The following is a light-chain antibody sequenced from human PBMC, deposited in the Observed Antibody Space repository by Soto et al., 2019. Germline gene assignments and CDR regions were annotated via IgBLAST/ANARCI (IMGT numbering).Light chain of an antibody. CDR3: LQYIHYPLT. Sequence: IQMTQSPSTLSASVEDRVTLTCRASQTIDRWLAWYQQRPGRAPKLLIHKASTLEGGVPSRFSGSASGTEFTLTISSLQPDDFATYYCLQYIHYPLTFGGGTKVDIK. J-gene: IGKJ4*01. CDR2: KAS. CDR1: QTIDRW. V-gene: IGKV1-5*03.